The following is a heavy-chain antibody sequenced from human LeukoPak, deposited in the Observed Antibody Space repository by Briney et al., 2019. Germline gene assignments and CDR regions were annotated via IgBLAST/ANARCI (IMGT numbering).Heavy chain of an antibody. Sequence: GGSLRLSCAASGFTFRNYWMSWVRQAPGKGLEWVANIKQDGSEKYYVDSVKGRFTISRDNAKNSLYLQMNSLRAEDTAAYHCAREGWGTSSWRDYWGQGTLVTVSS. D-gene: IGHD6-13*01. CDR2: IKQDGSEK. CDR3: AREGWGTSSWRDY. CDR1: GFTFRNYW. J-gene: IGHJ4*02. V-gene: IGHV3-7*01.